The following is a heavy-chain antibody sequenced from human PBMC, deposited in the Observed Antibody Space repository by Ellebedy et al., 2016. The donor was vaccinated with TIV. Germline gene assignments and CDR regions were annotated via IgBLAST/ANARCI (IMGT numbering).Heavy chain of an antibody. Sequence: PGGSLRLSCAASGFTFSSYAMSWVRQAPGKGLEWVGFIRSKTDGGTTDHAAPVKGRFTISRDDSKNTLYLQMNSLKTEDTAVYYCTTAWIAAAGTGLDYYYYYGMDVWGQGTTVTVSS. D-gene: IGHD6-13*01. J-gene: IGHJ6*02. CDR1: GFTFSSYA. V-gene: IGHV3-15*01. CDR3: TTAWIAAAGTGLDYYYYYGMDV. CDR2: IRSKTDGGTT.